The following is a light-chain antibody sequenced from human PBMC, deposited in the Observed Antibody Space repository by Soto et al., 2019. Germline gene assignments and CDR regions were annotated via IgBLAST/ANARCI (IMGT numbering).Light chain of an antibody. CDR3: QQYNNWPPIYT. V-gene: IGKV3-15*01. J-gene: IGKJ5*01. Sequence: EIVMTQSPATLSASPGERTTLSCRASQSVRSNLAWYQQKPGQAPRLLIYGASTRANGIPARFSGSGSGTEFTLTISSLQSEDFAVYYCQQYNNWPPIYTFGQGTRLEIK. CDR2: GAS. CDR1: QSVRSN.